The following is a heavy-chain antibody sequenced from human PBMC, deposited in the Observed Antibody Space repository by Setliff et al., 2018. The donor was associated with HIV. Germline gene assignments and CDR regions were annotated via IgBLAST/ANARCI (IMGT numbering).Heavy chain of an antibody. CDR3: ARVFGPFDY. D-gene: IGHD3-10*02. J-gene: IGHJ4*02. Sequence: GGSLRLSCTASGFSFGDYAMSWFRQAPGKGLEWVSVIYSVGITYYTDSVKGRFTISRDNSKNTLYLQMNSLRAEDTAVYYCARVFGPFDYWGQGTLVTVSS. V-gene: IGHV3-53*01. CDR2: IYSVGIT. CDR1: GFSFGDYA.